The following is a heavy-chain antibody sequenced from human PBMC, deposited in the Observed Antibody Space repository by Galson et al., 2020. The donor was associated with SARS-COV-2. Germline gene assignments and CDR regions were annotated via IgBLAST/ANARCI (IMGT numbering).Heavy chain of an antibody. CDR1: VGSFSGFS. V-gene: IGHV4-34*01. D-gene: IGHD3-3*01. Sequence: ETSETLSLTCAVYVGSFSGFSWSWVRQSPGKGLEWIGEINHSGSANYNPSLKSRVTISVDTSKNQFSLKLNSVTAADTAVYYCARVRSTIFGVVNDWFDPWGQGTLVTVSS. CDR2: INHSGSA. CDR3: ARVRSTIFGVVNDWFDP. J-gene: IGHJ5*02.